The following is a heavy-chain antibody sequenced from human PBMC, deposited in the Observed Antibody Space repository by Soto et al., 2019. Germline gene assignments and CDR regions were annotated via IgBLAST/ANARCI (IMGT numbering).Heavy chain of an antibody. CDR3: VRGGGSSIFDY. D-gene: IGHD2-2*01. CDR1: GDTFTRYY. V-gene: IGHV1-2*06. CDR2: INCNSGDT. J-gene: IGHJ4*02. Sequence: ASVKVSCKLSGDTFTRYYIHCVRQAPGQGLGWMGRINCNSGDTKYAQSVQGRVTMTRDTSINTAYMELSRLRSDDTAVYYCVRGGGSSIFDYWGQGNLVTVSS.